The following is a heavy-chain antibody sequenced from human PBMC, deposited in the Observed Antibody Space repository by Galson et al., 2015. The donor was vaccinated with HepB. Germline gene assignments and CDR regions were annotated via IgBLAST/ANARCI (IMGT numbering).Heavy chain of an antibody. CDR1: GFTFNIYN. CDR3: ASLMADCSGGSCLDH. V-gene: IGHV3-21*01. D-gene: IGHD2-15*01. CDR2: ISSGSTYI. J-gene: IGHJ4*02. Sequence: SLRLSCAASGFTFNIYNMNWVRQAPGKGLEWVSSISSGSTYIYCADSVKGRFTISRDNAKNSLSLKMRSLRAQDTAVYYCASLMADCSGGSCLDHWGQGTLVTVSS.